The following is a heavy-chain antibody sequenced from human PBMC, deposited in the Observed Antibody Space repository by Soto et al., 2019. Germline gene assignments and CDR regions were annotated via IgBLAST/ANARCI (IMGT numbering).Heavy chain of an antibody. D-gene: IGHD6-13*01. CDR1: GYTFTSYD. CDR3: ARFKSVRRQRVRGDWYFDL. Sequence: QVQLVQSGAEVKKPGASVKVSCKASGYTFTSYDINWVRQATGQGLEWMGWMNPNSGNTGYAQKFQGRVTMTRNTSLSTAYMELCSLRSEDTAVYYCARFKSVRRQRVRGDWYFDLWGRGTLVTVSS. V-gene: IGHV1-8*01. CDR2: MNPNSGNT. J-gene: IGHJ2*01.